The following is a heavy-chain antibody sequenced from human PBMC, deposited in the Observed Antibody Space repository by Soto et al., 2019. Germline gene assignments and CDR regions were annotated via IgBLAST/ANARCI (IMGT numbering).Heavy chain of an antibody. D-gene: IGHD1-26*01. CDR3: VKDRNSGSYPNHDAFDI. Sequence: PGGSLRLSCSASGFTFSSYAMHWVRQAPGKGLEYVSAISSDGGSTYYADSVKGRFTISRDNSKNTLYLQMSSLRAEDTAVYYCVKDRNSGSYPNHDAFDIWGQGTMVTVSS. CDR2: ISSDGGST. CDR1: GFTFSSYA. J-gene: IGHJ3*02. V-gene: IGHV3-64D*06.